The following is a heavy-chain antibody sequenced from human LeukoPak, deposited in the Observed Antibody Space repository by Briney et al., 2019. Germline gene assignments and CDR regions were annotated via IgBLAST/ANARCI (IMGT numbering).Heavy chain of an antibody. CDR3: AKGHSGSYSPLFHY. J-gene: IGHJ4*02. CDR1: GFTFSNYA. D-gene: IGHD3-10*01. Sequence: GGSLSLSCAVSGFTFSNYAMPWVRQAPGKALQWVSIIGGSGDSIYYADSVKGRFTISRDNSQNTLYLQMNSLSAEDTAVYYCAKGHSGSYSPLFHYWGQGTLVTVSS. V-gene: IGHV3-23*01. CDR2: IGGSGDSI.